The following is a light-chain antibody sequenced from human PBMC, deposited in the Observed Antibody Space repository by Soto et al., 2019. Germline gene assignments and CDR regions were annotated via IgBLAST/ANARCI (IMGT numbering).Light chain of an antibody. V-gene: IGKV4-1*01. CDR1: QSGFYSSHNKTS. CDR3: EQYYITPLT. Sequence: DIVMTQSPDSLAVSLGERATINCKSSQSGFYSSHNKTSIACYQQKPGQPPKLLIYWASTRESGVPDRVSGSGSETYFTGTSSTLQAADVEVYYCEQYYITPLTFGGGTKVEIK. J-gene: IGKJ4*01. CDR2: WAS.